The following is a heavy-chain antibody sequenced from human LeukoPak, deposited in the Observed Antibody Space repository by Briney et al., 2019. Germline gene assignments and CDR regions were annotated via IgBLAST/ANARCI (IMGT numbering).Heavy chain of an antibody. J-gene: IGHJ4*02. D-gene: IGHD2-21*02. CDR1: GFTFSDYY. CDR2: ISSSGTTI. V-gene: IGHV3-11*01. Sequence: PGGSLRLSCAASGFTFSDYYMSWIRQAPGKGLEWVSYISSSGTTIYYADSVKGRFTISRDNAKNSLYLQMNNLRAEDTAVYYCAGGSGGCYSDCDYWGQGTLVTVSS. CDR3: AGGSGGCYSDCDY.